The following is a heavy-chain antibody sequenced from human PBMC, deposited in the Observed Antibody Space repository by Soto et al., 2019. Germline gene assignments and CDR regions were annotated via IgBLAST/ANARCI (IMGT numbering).Heavy chain of an antibody. CDR1: GYSFTTYW. V-gene: IGHV5-10-1*01. Sequence: GESLKISCKGSGYSFTTYWISWVRQMPGKGLEWMGRIDPTDSDTYYSPSFQGHVTFSADKSISTVYLQWSSLKASDTAMYYCARRPLGYCSSTSCNYYYYYGMDVWGQGTTVTVSS. CDR2: IDPTDSDT. J-gene: IGHJ6*02. CDR3: ARRPLGYCSSTSCNYYYYYGMDV. D-gene: IGHD2-2*01.